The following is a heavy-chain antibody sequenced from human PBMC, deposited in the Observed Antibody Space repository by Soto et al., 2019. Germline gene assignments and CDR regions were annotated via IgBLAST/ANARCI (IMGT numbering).Heavy chain of an antibody. CDR1: GYTFTSYG. D-gene: IGHD2-2*02. CDR3: ARVPSEGYCSSTSCYNPLDYFDY. CDR2: ISAYNGNT. V-gene: IGHV1-18*04. Sequence: RASVKVSCKASGYTFTSYGISWVRQAPGQGLEWMGWISAYNGNTNYAQKLQGRVTMTTDTSTSTAYMELRSLRSDDTAVYYCARVPSEGYCSSTSCYNPLDYFDYWGQGTLVTVSS. J-gene: IGHJ4*02.